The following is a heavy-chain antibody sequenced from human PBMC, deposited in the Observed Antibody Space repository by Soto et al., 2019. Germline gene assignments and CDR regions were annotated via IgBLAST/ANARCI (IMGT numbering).Heavy chain of an antibody. V-gene: IGHV4-59*06. Sequence: SETLSLTCSVSGASISSYYYSWIRQTPGKGLEWIGYIYYSGSTYYNPSLKSRVTISVDTSKNQFSLKLSSVTAADTAVYYCASVSYFNAFDYWGQGTLVTVSS. CDR2: IYYSGST. CDR3: ASVSYFNAFDY. D-gene: IGHD3-9*01. J-gene: IGHJ4*02. CDR1: GASISSYY.